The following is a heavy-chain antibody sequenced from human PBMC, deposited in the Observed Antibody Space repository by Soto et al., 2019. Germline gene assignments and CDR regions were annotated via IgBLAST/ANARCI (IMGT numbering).Heavy chain of an antibody. CDR1: GFTFSSYG. Sequence: VQLVESGGGVVQPGRSLRLSCAASGFTFSSYGMHWVRQAPGKGLEWVAVIWYDGSNKYYADSVKGRFTISRDNSKNTLYLQMNSMRAEDTAVYCCARVDGRESFDCWGQGTLVTVSS. CDR2: IWYDGSNK. CDR3: ARVDGRESFDC. J-gene: IGHJ4*02. V-gene: IGHV3-33*01.